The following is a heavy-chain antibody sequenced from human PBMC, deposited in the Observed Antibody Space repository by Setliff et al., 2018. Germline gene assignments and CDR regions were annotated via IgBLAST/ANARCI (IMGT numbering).Heavy chain of an antibody. V-gene: IGHV1-18*01. J-gene: IGHJ4*02. Sequence: ASVKVSCKASGYTFTRYGISWVRQAPGEGFEWMGWIGPYNGNTYYAQKFQGRVAITTDTSTSTAYMELSSLRSEDTAVYYCVRVTSGRLDFDYWGQGTPVTVSS. CDR3: VRVTSGRLDFDY. CDR2: IGPYNGNT. D-gene: IGHD6-19*01. CDR1: GYTFTRYG.